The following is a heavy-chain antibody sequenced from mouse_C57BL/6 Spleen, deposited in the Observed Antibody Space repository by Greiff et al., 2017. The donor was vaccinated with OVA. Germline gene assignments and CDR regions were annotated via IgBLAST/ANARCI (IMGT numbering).Heavy chain of an antibody. Sequence: QVQLKESGPELVKPGASVKISCKASGYSFTSYYIHWVKQRPGQGLEWIGWIYPGSGNTKYNEKFKGKATLTADTSSSTAYMQLSSLTSEDSAVYYCARNPNYYGSSYGGYFDVWGTGTTVTVSS. CDR1: GYSFTSYY. J-gene: IGHJ1*03. CDR3: ARNPNYYGSSYGGYFDV. D-gene: IGHD1-1*01. CDR2: IYPGSGNT. V-gene: IGHV1-66*01.